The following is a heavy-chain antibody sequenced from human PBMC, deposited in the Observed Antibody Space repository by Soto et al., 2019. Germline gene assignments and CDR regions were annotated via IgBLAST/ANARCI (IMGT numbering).Heavy chain of an antibody. J-gene: IGHJ4*02. V-gene: IGHV4-39*01. CDR3: ARLAGLGYCSSTSCYGDFIY. Sequence: SETLSLTCTVSGGSISNTNYYWGWIRQPPGKGLEWIGTIYYSGSTYYNPSLKSRVTISVDTSKNQFSLKLSSVTAADTALYSCARLAGLGYCSSTSCYGDFIYGGRGTLVTVSS. CDR2: IYYSGST. D-gene: IGHD2-2*01. CDR1: GGSISNTNYY.